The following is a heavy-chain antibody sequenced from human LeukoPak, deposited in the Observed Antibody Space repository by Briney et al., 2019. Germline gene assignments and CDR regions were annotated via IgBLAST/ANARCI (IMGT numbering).Heavy chain of an antibody. V-gene: IGHV4-59*01. D-gene: IGHD3-22*01. CDR2: MYHSGST. CDR1: GGFNTHYY. CDR3: ARGQWLPVFDF. Sequence: PSETLSLTCSVSGGFNTHYYWSWIRQPPGKGLEWIGYMYHSGSTNYNPSLKSRVTISVDTSKNHFSLKLSSVTAADTAVYYCARGQWLPVFDFWGQGTLVTVSS. J-gene: IGHJ4*02.